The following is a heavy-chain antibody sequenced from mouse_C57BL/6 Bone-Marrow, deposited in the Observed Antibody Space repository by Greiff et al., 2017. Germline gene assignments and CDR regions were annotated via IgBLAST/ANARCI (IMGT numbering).Heavy chain of an antibody. Sequence: EVQVVESEGGLVQPGSSMKLSCTASGFTFSDYYMAWVRQVPEKGLEWVASINYDGSSTYYLDSLKSRFIISRDNAKNILYLQMSSLKSEDTATYYCARDRGYYFDYWGQGTTLTVSS. CDR3: ARDRGYYFDY. CDR1: GFTFSDYY. J-gene: IGHJ2*01. V-gene: IGHV5-16*01. CDR2: INYDGSST.